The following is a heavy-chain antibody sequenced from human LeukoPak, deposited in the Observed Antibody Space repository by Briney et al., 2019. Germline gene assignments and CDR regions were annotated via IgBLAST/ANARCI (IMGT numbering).Heavy chain of an antibody. D-gene: IGHD5-12*01. CDR3: ARSDGLRQRDAFDI. CDR2: IYYSGST. Sequence: SETLSLTCTVSGGSISSYYWSWIRQPPGKGLEWIGYIYYSGSTNYNPSLKSRVTISVDTSKNQFSLKLSSVTAADTAVYYCARSDGLRQRDAFDIWGQGTMVTVSS. J-gene: IGHJ3*02. CDR1: GGSISSYY. V-gene: IGHV4-59*01.